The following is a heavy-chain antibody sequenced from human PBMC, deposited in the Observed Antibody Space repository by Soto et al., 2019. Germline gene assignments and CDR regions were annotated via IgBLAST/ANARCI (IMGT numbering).Heavy chain of an antibody. Sequence: SETLSLTCAVYGGSFSGYYWSWIRQPPGKGLEWIGEINHSGSTNYNPSLKSRVTISVDTSKNQFSLKLSSVTAADTAVYYCARGLANCSSTSCYAGAFYYDYYYMDVCGKGTTVT. CDR1: GGSFSGYY. J-gene: IGHJ6*03. CDR2: INHSGST. V-gene: IGHV4-34*01. D-gene: IGHD2-2*01. CDR3: ARGLANCSSTSCYAGAFYYDYYYMDV.